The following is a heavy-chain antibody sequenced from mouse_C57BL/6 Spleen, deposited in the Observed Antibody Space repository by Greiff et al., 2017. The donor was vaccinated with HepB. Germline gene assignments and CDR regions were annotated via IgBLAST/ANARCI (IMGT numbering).Heavy chain of an antibody. CDR1: GYTFTSYW. Sequence: VQLQQPGAELVRPGSSVKLSCKASGYTFTSYWMHWVKQRPIQGLEWIGNIDPSDSETHYNQKFKDKATLTVDKSSSTAYMQLSSLTSEDSAVYYCARSGDYPQRSYFDYWGQGTTLTVSS. D-gene: IGHD2-4*01. CDR2: IDPSDSET. V-gene: IGHV1-52*01. CDR3: ARSGDYPQRSYFDY. J-gene: IGHJ2*01.